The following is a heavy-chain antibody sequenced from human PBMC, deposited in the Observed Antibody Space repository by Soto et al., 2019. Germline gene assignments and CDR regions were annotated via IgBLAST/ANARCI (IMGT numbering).Heavy chain of an antibody. Sequence: PSETLSLTCAVSGYSISSGYYWGWIRQPPGKGLEWIGSIYHSGSTYYNPSLKSRVTISVDTSKNQFSLKLSSVTAADTAVYYCARVAVDIVVVPADAYYYYGMDVWGQGTTVTVSS. V-gene: IGHV4-38-2*01. CDR1: GYSISSGYY. D-gene: IGHD2-2*01. CDR3: ARVAVDIVVVPADAYYYYGMDV. J-gene: IGHJ6*02. CDR2: IYHSGST.